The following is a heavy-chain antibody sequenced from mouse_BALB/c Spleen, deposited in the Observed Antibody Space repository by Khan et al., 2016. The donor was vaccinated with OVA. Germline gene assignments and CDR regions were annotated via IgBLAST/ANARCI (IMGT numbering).Heavy chain of an antibody. V-gene: IGHV3-2*02. CDR2: ISYSGST. Sequence: LLVSQPGLLKPSQALSLTCTVTAYSITSDYAWNSIRQFPGNKLEWMADISYSGSTTYNPSLRSRISITRDTSKNQFFLQLNSVTTEETATYYCASGKLLLRCPDYFDYWGQGTTLTVSS. D-gene: IGHD1-1*01. CDR1: AYSITSDYA. CDR3: ASGKLLLRCPDYFDY. J-gene: IGHJ2*01.